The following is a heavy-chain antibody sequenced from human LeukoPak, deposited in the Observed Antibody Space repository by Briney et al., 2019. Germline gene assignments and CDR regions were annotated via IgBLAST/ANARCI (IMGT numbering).Heavy chain of an antibody. V-gene: IGHV3-23*01. Sequence: GGSLKLSCAASGFTFSSYAMSWVRQAPGKGLEWVSAISGSGGSTYYADSVKGRFTISRDNSKNTLYLQMNSLRAEDTAVYYCAKPYSGYYIMIGWGQGTLVTVSS. CDR1: GFTFSSYA. CDR3: AKPYSGYYIMIG. D-gene: IGHD5-12*01. CDR2: ISGSGGST. J-gene: IGHJ4*02.